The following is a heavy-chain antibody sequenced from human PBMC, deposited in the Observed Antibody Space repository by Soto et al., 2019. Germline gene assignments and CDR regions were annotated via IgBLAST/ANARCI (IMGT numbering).Heavy chain of an antibody. CDR3: ARGGEVGSSRLFDY. CDR1: GGSLSGYY. Sequence: RSLTCAVYGGSLSGYYWSWIRQPPGKGLEWIVEINHSGSTNYNPSLKSRVTLSVDTSKNQFSLKLSSVAAADTAVYYCARGGEVGSSRLFDYWGQGTLVTVSS. V-gene: IGHV4-34*01. CDR2: INHSGST. J-gene: IGHJ4*02. D-gene: IGHD2-2*01.